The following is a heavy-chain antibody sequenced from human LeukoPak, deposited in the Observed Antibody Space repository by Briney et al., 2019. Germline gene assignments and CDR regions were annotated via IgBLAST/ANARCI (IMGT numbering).Heavy chain of an antibody. J-gene: IGHJ4*02. D-gene: IGHD3-10*01. Sequence: GGSLRLSCAASGFTFSNYRMGWVRQAPGKGLEWVANIKQGGSDKLYGDSVKGRFTIFRDNAKNSLELQMNSLRVEDTAVYYCARDSGEFHFDYWGQGTLVTVSS. CDR2: IKQGGSDK. CDR3: ARDSGEFHFDY. V-gene: IGHV3-7*04. CDR1: GFTFSNYR.